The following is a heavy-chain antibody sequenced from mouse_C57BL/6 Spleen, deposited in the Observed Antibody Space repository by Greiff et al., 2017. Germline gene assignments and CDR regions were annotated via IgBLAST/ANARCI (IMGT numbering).Heavy chain of an antibody. J-gene: IGHJ1*03. CDR1: GFTFSDYG. CDR3: ARRGYYYGSSVYWYFDV. CDR2: ISSGSSTI. V-gene: IGHV5-17*01. D-gene: IGHD1-1*01. Sequence: EVKLVESGGGLVKPGGSLKLSCAASGFTFSDYGMHWVRQAPEKGLEWVAYISSGSSTIYYADTVKGRFTISRDNAKNTLFLQMTSLRSEDTAMDYCARRGYYYGSSVYWYFDVWGTGTTVTVSS.